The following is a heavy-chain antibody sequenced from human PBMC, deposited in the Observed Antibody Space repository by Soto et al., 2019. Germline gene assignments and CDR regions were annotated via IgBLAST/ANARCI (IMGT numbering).Heavy chain of an antibody. J-gene: IGHJ6*02. CDR2: IYYSGST. CDR1: GGSISSGGYY. V-gene: IGHV4-31*03. CDR3: ARDRRSGASYGMDV. Sequence: QVQLQESGPGLVKPSQTLSLTCTVSGGSISSGGYYWSWIRQHPGQGLEWIGYIYYSGSTYYNPSLKRRVTITVDTSKNQFSLKLRSVTAADTAVYYCARDRRSGASYGMDVWGQGTTVTVSS. D-gene: IGHD3-10*01.